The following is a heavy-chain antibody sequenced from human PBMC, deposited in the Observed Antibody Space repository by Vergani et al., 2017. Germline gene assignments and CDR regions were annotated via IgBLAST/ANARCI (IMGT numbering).Heavy chain of an antibody. J-gene: IGHJ4*02. CDR1: GSALNRHA. V-gene: IGHV3-30-3*01. CDR3: VRDRGLCAGGRCYTEAWDY. Sequence: QVQLVESGGGVVQPGTSPRLSCVVSGSALNRHAMYWVRQAPGKGLEWVVGISFDGTNEYYPDLVKGRFTISRDIAKNTLYLQVRSLRLEDTGVYHCVRDRGLCAGGRCYTEAWDYWGQGTPVTVSS. CDR2: ISFDGTNE. D-gene: IGHD2-2*02.